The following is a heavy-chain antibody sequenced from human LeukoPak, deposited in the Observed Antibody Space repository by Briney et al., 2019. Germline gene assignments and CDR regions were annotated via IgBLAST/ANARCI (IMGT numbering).Heavy chain of an antibody. CDR1: GYTFTSYG. CDR3: AGEIWYSSSSGAFDY. J-gene: IGHJ4*02. V-gene: IGHV1-18*01. Sequence: ASVTVSCKASGYTFTSYGISWVRQAPGQGVEWMGWISAYNGNTNYAQTLQGRVTITTDTSTSTAYMELRSLRSDDTAVYYCAGEIWYSSSSGAFDYWGQGTLVTVSS. CDR2: ISAYNGNT. D-gene: IGHD6-6*01.